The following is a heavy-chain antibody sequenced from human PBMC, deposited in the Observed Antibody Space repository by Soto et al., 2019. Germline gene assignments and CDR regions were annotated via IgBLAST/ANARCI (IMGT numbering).Heavy chain of an antibody. V-gene: IGHV3-23*01. Sequence: EVQLLESGGGLVQPGGSLRLSCEASGFTFSSYAMSWVRQAPGKGLEWVSVISGSDGSTYYADSVKGRFTISRDNSKNTLYLQMNSLRAEDTAVYYCARRSSGWYFDYWGQGTLVTVSS. CDR3: ARRSSGWYFDY. J-gene: IGHJ4*02. CDR1: GFTFSSYA. CDR2: ISGSDGST. D-gene: IGHD6-19*01.